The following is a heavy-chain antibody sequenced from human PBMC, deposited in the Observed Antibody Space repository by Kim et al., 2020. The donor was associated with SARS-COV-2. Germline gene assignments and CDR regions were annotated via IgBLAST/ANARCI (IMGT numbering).Heavy chain of an antibody. CDR3: TTRIAAAGS. V-gene: IGHV3-73*01. CDR2: YAT. Sequence: YATAYAASVKGRFTISRDDSKNTAYLQMNSLKTEDTAVYYCTTRIAAAGSWGQGTLVTVSS. D-gene: IGHD6-13*01. J-gene: IGHJ4*02.